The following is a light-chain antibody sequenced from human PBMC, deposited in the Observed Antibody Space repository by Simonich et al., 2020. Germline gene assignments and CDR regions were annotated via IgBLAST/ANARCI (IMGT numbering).Light chain of an antibody. V-gene: IGLV2-11*01. CDR3: CSYAGSYTLV. CDR2: DVS. CDR1: SSDVGGYNY. Sequence: QSALTQPASVSGSPGQSITISCTGTSSDVGGYNYVSWYQQHPGKAPKLMIYDVSKRPSGVPDRFSGSKAGNTASLTISGLQAEDEADYDCCSYAGSYTLVFGGGTKLTVL. J-gene: IGLJ2*01.